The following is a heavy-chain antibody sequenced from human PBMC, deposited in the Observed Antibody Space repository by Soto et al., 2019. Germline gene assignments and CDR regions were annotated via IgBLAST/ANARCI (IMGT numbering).Heavy chain of an antibody. J-gene: IGHJ6*02. Sequence: GGSLRLSCAASGFTFSSYAMSWVRQAPGKGLEWVSAISGSGGSTYYADSVKGRFTISRDNSKNTLYPQMNSLRAEATAVFFCAKHMYAFSYYAVDVWGQGTTVTVSS. CDR3: AKHMYAFSYYAVDV. D-gene: IGHD2-21*01. CDR2: ISGSGGST. CDR1: GFTFSSYA. V-gene: IGHV3-23*01.